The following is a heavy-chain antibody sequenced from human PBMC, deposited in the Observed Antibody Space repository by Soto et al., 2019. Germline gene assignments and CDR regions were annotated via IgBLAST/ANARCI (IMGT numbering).Heavy chain of an antibody. CDR3: ARRYGDCFDY. CDR1: GGSISIYY. J-gene: IGHJ4*02. D-gene: IGHD4-17*01. Sequence: SDTLSLTCTVSGGSISIYYWSWIRQPPGKGLEWIGYIYYSGSTNYNPSLKSRVTISVDTSKNQFSLKLSSVTAADTAVYYCARRYGDCFDYWGQGTLVTAPQ. CDR2: IYYSGST. V-gene: IGHV4-59*08.